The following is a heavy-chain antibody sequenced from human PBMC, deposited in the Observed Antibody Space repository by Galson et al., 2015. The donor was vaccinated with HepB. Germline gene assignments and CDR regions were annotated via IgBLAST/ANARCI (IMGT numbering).Heavy chain of an antibody. Sequence: ETLSLTCTVSGGSISSSSYYWGWIRQPPGKGLEWIGSIYYSGSTYYNPSLKSRVTISVDTSKNQFSLKLSSVTAADTAVHYCAREGRGAAGTVEIWGQGTLVTVSS. V-gene: IGHV4-39*02. CDR2: IYYSGST. CDR1: GGSISSSSYY. J-gene: IGHJ1*01. D-gene: IGHD6-25*01. CDR3: AREGRGAAGTVEI.